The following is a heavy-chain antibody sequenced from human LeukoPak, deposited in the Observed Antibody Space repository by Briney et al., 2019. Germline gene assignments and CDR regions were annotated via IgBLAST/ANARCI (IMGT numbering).Heavy chain of an antibody. Sequence: GGSLRLSCAASGFTFSSYRMTWVRQAPGKGLEWVSSISSSSSYIYYADSVKGRFTISRDNAKNSLYLQMNSLRAEDTAVYYCARHCSSTSCYMRVSYYYYGMDVWGQGTTVTVSS. V-gene: IGHV3-21*01. D-gene: IGHD2-2*02. CDR1: GFTFSSYR. J-gene: IGHJ6*02. CDR2: ISSSSSYI. CDR3: ARHCSSTSCYMRVSYYYYGMDV.